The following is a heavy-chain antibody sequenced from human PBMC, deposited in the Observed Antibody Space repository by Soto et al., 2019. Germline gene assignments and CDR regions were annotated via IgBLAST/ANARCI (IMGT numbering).Heavy chain of an antibody. D-gene: IGHD2-2*01. CDR1: GFTFSSYG. V-gene: IGHV3-33*01. CDR2: IWYDGSNK. J-gene: IGHJ4*02. CDR3: ARGGAIVLVPAAMSGYGDYGGYFDY. Sequence: QVQLVESGGGVVQPGRSLRLSCAASGFTFSSYGMHWVRQAPGKGLEWVAVIWYDGSNKYYADSVKSRFTISRDNSKNTLYLQMNSLRAEDTAVYYCARGGAIVLVPAAMSGYGDYGGYFDYWGQGTLVTVSS.